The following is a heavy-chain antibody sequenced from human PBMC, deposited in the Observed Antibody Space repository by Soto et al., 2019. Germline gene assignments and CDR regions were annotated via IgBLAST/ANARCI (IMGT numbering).Heavy chain of an antibody. CDR3: ASGDVLLWFGQFDY. J-gene: IGHJ4*02. Sequence: PGGSLRLSCAASGFTFSSYGMHWVRQAPGKGLEWVAVISYDGSNKYYADSVKGRFTISRDNSKNTLYLQMNSLRAEDTAVYYCASGDVLLWFGQFDYWGQGTLVTVSS. CDR1: GFTFSSYG. CDR2: ISYDGSNK. D-gene: IGHD3-10*01. V-gene: IGHV3-30*03.